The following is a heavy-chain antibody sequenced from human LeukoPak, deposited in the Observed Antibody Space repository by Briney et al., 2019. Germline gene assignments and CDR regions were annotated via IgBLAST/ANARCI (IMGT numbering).Heavy chain of an antibody. Sequence: SETLSLTCAVYGGSFSGYYWSWIRQPPGRGLEWIGEINHSGSTNYNPSLKSRVTISVDTSKNQFSLKLSSVTAADTAVYYCARGVGWYCSGGSCYWDYWGQGTLVTVSS. J-gene: IGHJ4*02. CDR1: GGSFSGYY. CDR2: INHSGST. D-gene: IGHD2-15*01. V-gene: IGHV4-34*01. CDR3: ARGVGWYCSGGSCYWDY.